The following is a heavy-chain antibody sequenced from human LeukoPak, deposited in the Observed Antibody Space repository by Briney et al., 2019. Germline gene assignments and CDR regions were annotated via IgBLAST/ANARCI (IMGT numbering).Heavy chain of an antibody. CDR2: ISSSGGSA. CDR3: AKCRLSYGDDAFHV. D-gene: IGHD4-17*01. CDR1: GFTFRGYA. J-gene: IGHJ3*01. V-gene: IGHV3-23*01. Sequence: GGSLRLSCAASGFTFRGYAMTWVRQAPGKGLEWVSVISSSGGSAYYADSVKGRFTISRDNSRNTMFLQMNSLRVEDTAVYYCAKCRLSYGDDAFHVWGQGTMVLVSS.